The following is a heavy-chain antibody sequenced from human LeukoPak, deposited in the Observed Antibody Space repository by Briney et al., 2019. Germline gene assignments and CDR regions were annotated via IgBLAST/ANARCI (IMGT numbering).Heavy chain of an antibody. CDR3: ARDISSSDAFDM. V-gene: IGHV4-4*07. J-gene: IGHJ3*02. CDR1: GGSISSYY. Sequence: PSETLSLTCTVSGGSISSYYWSWMRQPAGKGLEWIGRIYISGSTNYNPSLESRVTMSVDTSKNQISLKLSSVTAADTAVYYCARDISSSDAFDMWGHGTMVIVSS. CDR2: IYISGST. D-gene: IGHD6-13*01.